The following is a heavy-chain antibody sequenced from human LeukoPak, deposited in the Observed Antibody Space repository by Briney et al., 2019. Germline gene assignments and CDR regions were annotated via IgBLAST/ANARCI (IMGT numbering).Heavy chain of an antibody. CDR3: AKGTLDIVVVPAAPKVYYFDY. J-gene: IGHJ4*02. Sequence: PGGSLRLSCAASGFTFSSYAMNWVRQAPGKGLEWVSAISGSGGSTYYADSVKGRFTISRDSSKNTLYLQMNSLRAEDTAVYYCAKGTLDIVVVPAAPKVYYFDYWGQGTLVTVSS. CDR1: GFTFSSYA. CDR2: ISGSGGST. D-gene: IGHD2-2*01. V-gene: IGHV3-23*01.